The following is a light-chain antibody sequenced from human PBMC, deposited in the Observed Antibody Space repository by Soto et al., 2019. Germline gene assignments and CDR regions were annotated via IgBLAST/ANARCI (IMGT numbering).Light chain of an antibody. V-gene: IGKV1-5*03. J-gene: IGKJ1*01. CDR1: QSISSW. Sequence: DIQMTQSPSTLSASVGDRDTITCRASQSISSWLAWYQQKPGKAPKLLIYKASSLERGVPSRFSGSGSGTEFTLTISSLQPDDFATYYCQQYNSYCTFGQGTKVEIK. CDR2: KAS. CDR3: QQYNSYCT.